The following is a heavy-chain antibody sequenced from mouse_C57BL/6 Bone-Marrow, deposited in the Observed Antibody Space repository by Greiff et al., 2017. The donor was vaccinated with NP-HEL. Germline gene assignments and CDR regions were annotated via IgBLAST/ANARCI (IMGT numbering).Heavy chain of an antibody. Sequence: EVKVVESGGGLVQSGRSLRLSCATSGFTFSDFYMEWVRQAPGKGLEWIAASRNKANDYTTEYSASVKGRFIVSRDTSQSILYLQMNALRAEDTATYYCARDNWDWYFDVWGTGTTVTVSS. V-gene: IGHV7-1*01. CDR1: GFTFSDFY. J-gene: IGHJ1*03. D-gene: IGHD4-1*01. CDR3: ARDNWDWYFDV. CDR2: SRNKANDYTT.